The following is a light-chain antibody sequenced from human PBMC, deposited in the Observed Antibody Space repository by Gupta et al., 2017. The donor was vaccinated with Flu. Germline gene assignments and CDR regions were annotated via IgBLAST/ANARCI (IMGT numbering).Light chain of an antibody. CDR1: QSIGSY. Sequence: DIQMTQSPSSVSASVGDTVTITCRASQSIGSYLSWHQQRPGMSPRLLISGATTLEGGAPSRFSGSVSGTEFTLTISDLQPEDLATYFCQQSHTSPITFGQGTRVDI. V-gene: IGKV1-39*01. CDR2: GAT. J-gene: IGKJ5*01. CDR3: QQSHTSPIT.